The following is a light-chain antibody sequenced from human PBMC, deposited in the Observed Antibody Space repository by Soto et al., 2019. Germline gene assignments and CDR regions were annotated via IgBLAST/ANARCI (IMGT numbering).Light chain of an antibody. CDR1: SSDVGGSKY. CDR3: SSYRSSNSWV. CDR2: DVS. V-gene: IGLV2-14*03. Sequence: QSVLTQPASVSGSPGQSITISCTGTSSDVGGSKYVSWYQQHPGKVPKLVIYDVSDRPSGVSHRFSGSKSGDTASLTISGLQAEDEADYYCSSYRSSNSWVFGGGTKLTVL. J-gene: IGLJ3*02.